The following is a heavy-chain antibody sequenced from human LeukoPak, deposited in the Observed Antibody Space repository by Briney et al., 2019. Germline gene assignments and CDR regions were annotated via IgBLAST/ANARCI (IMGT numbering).Heavy chain of an antibody. J-gene: IGHJ4*02. CDR3: ARVRGYGRTFDY. CDR1: GYTFTGYY. V-gene: IGHV1-2*02. Sequence: GASVKVSCKASGYTFTGYYMHWVRQAPGQGLEWMGWINPNSGGTNYAQKFQGRVTMTRDTSISTAYMELSRLRSDGTAVYYCARVRGYGRTFDYWGQGTLVTVSS. CDR2: INPNSGGT. D-gene: IGHD5-12*01.